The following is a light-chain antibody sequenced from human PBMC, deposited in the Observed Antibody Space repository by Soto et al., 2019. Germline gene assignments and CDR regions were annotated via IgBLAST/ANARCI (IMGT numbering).Light chain of an antibody. CDR1: QTISRW. J-gene: IGKJ1*01. Sequence: DIQMTQSPSTLSASVGDRVTITCRASQTISRWLAWYQQKPGKAPKLLIYEASSLQSGVPSRFSGSGSGTDFTLTINSLQFEDSATYYCQQYNSYSAFGQGTKVDIK. V-gene: IGKV1-5*03. CDR2: EAS. CDR3: QQYNSYSA.